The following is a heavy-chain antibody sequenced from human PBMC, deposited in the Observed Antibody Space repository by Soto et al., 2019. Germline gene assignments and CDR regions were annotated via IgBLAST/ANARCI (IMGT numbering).Heavy chain of an antibody. CDR2: LSWNGAAT. CDR1: GFTFDDYA. J-gene: IGHJ4*02. D-gene: IGHD3-10*01. Sequence: EVQLVESGGGLVQPGGSLRLSCAASGFTFDDYAIHWVRQAPGKGLEWVSGLSWNGAATGYMNSVKGRFSISRDNTKNALYLHMNSLRSEDTAVYYCANIPLYGSVFDCWGQGTLVTVSS. CDR3: ANIPLYGSVFDC. V-gene: IGHV3-9*01.